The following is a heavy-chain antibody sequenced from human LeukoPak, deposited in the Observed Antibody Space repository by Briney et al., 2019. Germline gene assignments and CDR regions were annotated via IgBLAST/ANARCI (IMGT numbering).Heavy chain of an antibody. D-gene: IGHD1-1*01. Sequence: PSETLSLTCTVSGYSISSGYYWGWIRQPPGKGLEWIGSIYHSGSTYYNPSLNYRVTISVDTSKNQFSLRLTSVTAADTAVYYCARDSIRVQTGTTPWGRGTLVTVSS. V-gene: IGHV4-38-2*02. CDR2: IYHSGST. CDR1: GYSISSGYY. CDR3: ARDSIRVQTGTTP. J-gene: IGHJ5*02.